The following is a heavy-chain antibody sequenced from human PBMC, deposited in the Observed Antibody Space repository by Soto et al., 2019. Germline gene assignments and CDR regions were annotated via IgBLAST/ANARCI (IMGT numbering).Heavy chain of an antibody. CDR3: ARLYYYGSGSYYFDY. D-gene: IGHD3-10*01. J-gene: IGHJ4*02. V-gene: IGHV4-59*01. CDR2: IYYSGST. Sequence: PSETLSLTCTVSGGSTSSYYWSWIRQPPGKGLEWIGYIYYSGSTNYNPSLKSRVTISVDTSKNQFSLKLSSVTAADTAVYYCARLYYYGSGSYYFDYCGQGTLVTVSS. CDR1: GGSTSSYY.